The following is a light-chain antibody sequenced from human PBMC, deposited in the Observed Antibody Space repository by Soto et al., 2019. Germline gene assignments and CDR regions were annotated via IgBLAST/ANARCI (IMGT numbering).Light chain of an antibody. CDR2: ETS. J-gene: IGLJ1*01. V-gene: IGLV2-23*01. CDR1: SSDFGSYKF. Sequence: GQSVTISCTGTSSDFGSYKFVSWYQHHPGKVPKVIIYETSKRPSGVSDRFSGSKSGNTASLTISGLQAEDEADYYCFSFTSTNTHVFGSGTRSPS. CDR3: FSFTSTNTHV.